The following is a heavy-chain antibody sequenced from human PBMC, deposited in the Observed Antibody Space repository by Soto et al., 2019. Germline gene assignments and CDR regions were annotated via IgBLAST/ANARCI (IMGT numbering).Heavy chain of an antibody. CDR3: AKDYGGDPLDY. CDR2: ISGSSDYT. CDR1: GFTFTSFA. J-gene: IGHJ4*02. D-gene: IGHD2-21*02. V-gene: IGHV3-23*01. Sequence: EVQLLESGGGLVQPGGSLRLSCAASGFTFTSFAMSWVRQAPGRGLEWVSVISGSSDYTQYADSVKGRFTISRDNSKNTLYLVMNSLRVEDTAVYYCAKDYGGDPLDYWGQGTLVTVSS.